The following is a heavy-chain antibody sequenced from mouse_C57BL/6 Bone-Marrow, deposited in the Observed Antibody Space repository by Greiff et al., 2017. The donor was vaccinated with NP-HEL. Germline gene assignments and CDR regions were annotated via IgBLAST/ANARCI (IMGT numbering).Heavy chain of an antibody. D-gene: IGHD2-12*01. Sequence: VQLQQSGPGMVKPSQSLSLTCTVTGYSITSGYDWHWIRHFPGNKLEWMGYISYSGSTNYNPSLKSRISITHDTSKNHFFLKLNSVTTEDTATYYCARGDYSWGFAYWGQGTLVTVSA. CDR1: GYSITSGYD. V-gene: IGHV3-1*01. CDR2: ISYSGST. CDR3: ARGDYSWGFAY. J-gene: IGHJ3*01.